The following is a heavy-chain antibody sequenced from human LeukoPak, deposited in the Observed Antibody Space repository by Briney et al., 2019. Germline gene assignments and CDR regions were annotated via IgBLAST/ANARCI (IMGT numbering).Heavy chain of an antibody. J-gene: IGHJ4*02. V-gene: IGHV3-7*01. CDR2: IKQDGSEK. Sequence: GGSLRLSCAASGFTFSSCWMSWVRQAPGKGLEWVANIKQDGSEKYYVDSVKGRFTISRDNAKNSLYLQMNSLRAEDTAVYYCARGVIVDYWGQRTLVTVSS. CDR1: GFTFSSCW. CDR3: ARGVIVDY. D-gene: IGHD3-16*02.